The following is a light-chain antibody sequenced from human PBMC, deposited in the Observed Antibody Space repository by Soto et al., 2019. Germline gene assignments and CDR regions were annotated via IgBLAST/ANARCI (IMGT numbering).Light chain of an antibody. Sequence: QSVLTQPASVSGSPGQSITISCSGTSSNIGGYNVVSWYQQHPGKAPKVIVYEGIKRPSGVSDRFSGSTSGSTASLTISGLQAEDEAEYYCGSYVGATTYVFARGTKVTVL. V-gene: IGLV2-23*01. CDR1: SSNIGGYNV. CDR3: GSYVGATTYV. CDR2: EGI. J-gene: IGLJ1*01.